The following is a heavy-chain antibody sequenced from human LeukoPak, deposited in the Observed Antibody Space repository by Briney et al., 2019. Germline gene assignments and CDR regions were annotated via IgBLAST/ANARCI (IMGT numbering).Heavy chain of an antibody. CDR2: IHHSGST. Sequence: SETLSLTCSVSNYSITSHYWGWIRQPPGKGLEWIANIHHSGSTNDNPSLKSRVTISVDTSKNQFSLKLSSVTAADTAVYYCARVTGDPNYWGQGTLVTVSS. J-gene: IGHJ4*02. CDR1: NYSITSHY. D-gene: IGHD7-27*01. V-gene: IGHV4-59*11. CDR3: ARVTGDPNY.